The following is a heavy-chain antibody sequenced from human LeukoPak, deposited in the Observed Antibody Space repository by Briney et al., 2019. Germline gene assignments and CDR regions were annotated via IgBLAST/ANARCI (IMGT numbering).Heavy chain of an antibody. D-gene: IGHD6-19*01. CDR2: ISGSGGST. J-gene: IGHJ4*02. CDR1: GFTFSSYA. CDR3: AKQNFIAVAGTYSDY. V-gene: IGHV3-23*01. Sequence: PGGSLRLSCAASGFTFSSYAMSWVRQAAGKGLEWVSAISGSGGSTYYADSVKGRFTISRDNSKNTLYLQMNSLRAEDTAVYYCAKQNFIAVAGTYSDYWGQGTLVTVSS.